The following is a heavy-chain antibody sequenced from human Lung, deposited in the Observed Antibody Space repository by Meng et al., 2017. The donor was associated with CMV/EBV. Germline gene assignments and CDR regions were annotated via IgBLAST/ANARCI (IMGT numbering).Heavy chain of an antibody. CDR2: INWNGGST. J-gene: IGHJ3*02. Sequence: GESXKISCAASGFTFDDYGMSWVRQAPGKGLEWVSGINWNGGSTGYADSVKGRFTISRDNAKNSLYLQMNSLIAEDTALYYCARDRDPAGDAFDIWGQGTMVTVSS. D-gene: IGHD2-2*01. V-gene: IGHV3-20*04. CDR3: ARDRDPAGDAFDI. CDR1: GFTFDDYG.